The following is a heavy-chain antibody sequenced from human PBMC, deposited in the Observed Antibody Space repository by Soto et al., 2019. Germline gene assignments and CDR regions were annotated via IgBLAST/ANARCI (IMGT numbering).Heavy chain of an antibody. CDR1: GGSISSYY. CDR3: ARRRRSHDAFDI. Sequence: SETLSLTCTVSGGSISSYYWSWIRQPPGKGLEWIGYIYYSGSTNYNPSLKSRVTISVDTSKNQFSLKLSSVTAADTAVYYCARRRRSHDAFDIWGQGTMVT. CDR2: IYYSGST. V-gene: IGHV4-59*08. J-gene: IGHJ3*02.